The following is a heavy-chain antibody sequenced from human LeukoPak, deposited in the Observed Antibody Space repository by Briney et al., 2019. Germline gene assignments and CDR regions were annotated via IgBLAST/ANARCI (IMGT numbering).Heavy chain of an antibody. Sequence: GGSLRLSCAASGFTFDDHAMHWVRQAPGKGLEWVSGISWNSGSIGYADSVKGRFTISRDNAKNSLYLQMNSLRAEDTALYYCAKAYSSGWNRWGQGTLVTVSS. D-gene: IGHD6-19*01. V-gene: IGHV3-9*01. CDR3: AKAYSSGWNR. J-gene: IGHJ5*02. CDR2: ISWNSGSI. CDR1: GFTFDDHA.